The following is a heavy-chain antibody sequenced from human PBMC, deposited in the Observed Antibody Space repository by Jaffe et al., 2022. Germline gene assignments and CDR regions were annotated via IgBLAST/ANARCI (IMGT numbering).Heavy chain of an antibody. CDR2: ISSSGSTI. V-gene: IGHV3-48*03. J-gene: IGHJ4*02. CDR1: GFTFSSYE. CDR3: ARPSSWTTAMGDY. D-gene: IGHD5-18*01. Sequence: EVQLVESGGGLVQPGGSLRLSCAASGFTFSSYEMNWVRQAPGKGLEWVSYISSSGSTIYYADSVKGRFTISRDNAKNSLYLQMNSLRAEDTAVYYCARPSSWTTAMGDYWGQGTLVTVSS.